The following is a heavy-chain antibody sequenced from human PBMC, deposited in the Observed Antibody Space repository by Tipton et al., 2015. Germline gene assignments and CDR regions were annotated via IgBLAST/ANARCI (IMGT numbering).Heavy chain of an antibody. V-gene: IGHV3-21*01. Sequence: SLRLSCAASGITLRNYNMNWVRQAPGKGLEWVSSITSGSKYIYYADSVKGRFTISRDNAKNTLYLQMNSLRPEDTAVYYCAREGGGYSASWYVGYFDYWGQGTLVTVSS. CDR1: GITLRNYN. CDR2: ITSGSKYI. D-gene: IGHD6-13*01. CDR3: AREGGGYSASWYVGYFDY. J-gene: IGHJ4*02.